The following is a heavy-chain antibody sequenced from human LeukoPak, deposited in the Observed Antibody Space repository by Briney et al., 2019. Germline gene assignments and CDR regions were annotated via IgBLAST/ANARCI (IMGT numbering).Heavy chain of an antibody. CDR2: IIPIFGTA. CDR1: GGTFSSYA. CDR3: AREAGYCSSTSCYAFDY. V-gene: IGHV1-69*13. D-gene: IGHD2-2*01. J-gene: IGHJ4*02. Sequence: SVKVSCKASGGTFSSYAISWVRQAPGQGLEWMGGIIPIFGTANYAQKFQGRVTITADESTSTAYMELSSLRSEDTAVYYCAREAGYCSSTSCYAFDYWGQGTLVTVSS.